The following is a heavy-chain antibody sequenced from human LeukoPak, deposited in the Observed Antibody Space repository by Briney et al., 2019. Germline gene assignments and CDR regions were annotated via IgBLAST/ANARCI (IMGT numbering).Heavy chain of an antibody. V-gene: IGHV4-4*07. CDR3: ARDLSIPVAGQFDF. D-gene: IGHD6-19*01. Sequence: SETLSLTFTVSGGSISGFYWSWIRQPAGKGLEWIGRIYSSGNTNYNPSLKSRVTLSVDTSKNQFSLRLSSVTAADTAIYYCARDLSIPVAGQFDFWGQGTLVTVSS. J-gene: IGHJ4*02. CDR1: GGSISGFY. CDR2: IYSSGNT.